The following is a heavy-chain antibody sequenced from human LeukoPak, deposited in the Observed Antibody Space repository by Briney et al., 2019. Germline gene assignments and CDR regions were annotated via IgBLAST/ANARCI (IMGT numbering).Heavy chain of an antibody. CDR3: ARAVLYYYYGMDV. V-gene: IGHV3-48*03. CDR1: GFTFSSYE. CDR2: ISSSGGTI. Sequence: GGSLRLSCAAYGFTFSSYEMNWVRQAPGKGLEWVSYISSSGGTIYYADSVKGRFTISRDNAKNSLYLQMNSLRAEDTAVYYCARAVLYYYYGMDVWGQGTTVTVSS. J-gene: IGHJ6*02.